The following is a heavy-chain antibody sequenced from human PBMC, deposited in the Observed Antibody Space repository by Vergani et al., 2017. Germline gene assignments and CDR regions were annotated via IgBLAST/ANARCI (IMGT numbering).Heavy chain of an antibody. CDR3: ARGGYCSSTNCYLAYWFDP. CDR1: GGTFSSYA. V-gene: IGHV1-69*01. Sequence: QVQLVQSGAEVKKPGSSVKVSCKASGGTFSSYAISWVRQAPGQGLEWMGGIIPIFGTANYAQKFQGRVTITADESTSTAYMELSSLRSEDTAVYYCARGGYCSSTNCYLAYWFDPWGQGTLVTVSS. D-gene: IGHD2-2*01. J-gene: IGHJ5*02. CDR2: IIPIFGTA.